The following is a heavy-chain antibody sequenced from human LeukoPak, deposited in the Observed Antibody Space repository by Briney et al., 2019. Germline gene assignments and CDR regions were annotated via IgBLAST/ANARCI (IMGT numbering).Heavy chain of an antibody. V-gene: IGHV4-31*03. J-gene: IGHJ4*02. D-gene: IGHD5-24*01. CDR1: GGSISSGGYY. CDR3: AREGPVFVEMATIEQYYFDY. Sequence: SETLSLTCTVSGGSISSGGYYWSWIRQHPGKGLEWIGYIYYSGSTYYNPSLKSRFTISVDTSKNQFSLKLSSVTAADTAVYYCAREGPVFVEMATIEQYYFDYWGQGTLVTVSS. CDR2: IYYSGST.